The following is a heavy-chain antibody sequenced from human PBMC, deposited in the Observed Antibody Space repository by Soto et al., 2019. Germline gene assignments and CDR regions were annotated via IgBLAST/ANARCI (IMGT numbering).Heavy chain of an antibody. J-gene: IGHJ5*02. CDR3: ARSIAAAGSNWFDP. CDR2: IYHGGST. D-gene: IGHD6-13*01. V-gene: IGHV4-4*02. CDR1: GGSISSSNW. Sequence: PSETLSLTCAVSGGSISSSNWWSWVRQPPGKGLEWIGEIYHGGSTNYNPSLKSRVTISVDKSKNQFSLKLSSVTAADTAVYYCARSIAAAGSNWFDPWGQGTLVTVSS.